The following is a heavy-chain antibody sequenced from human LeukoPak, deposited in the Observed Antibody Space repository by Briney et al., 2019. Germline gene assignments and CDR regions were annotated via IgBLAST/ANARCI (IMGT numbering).Heavy chain of an antibody. D-gene: IGHD2-2*01. J-gene: IGHJ4*02. CDR3: ASRYCSSTSCFPYYFDY. CDR2: ISGSGGST. CDR1: GFTFSSYG. V-gene: IGHV3-23*01. Sequence: GGSLRLSCAASGFTFSSYGMSWVRQAPGKGLEWVSAISGSGGSTYYADSVKGRFTISRDNAKNSLHLQMNSLRAEDTAVYYCASRYCSSTSCFPYYFDYWGQGTLVTVSS.